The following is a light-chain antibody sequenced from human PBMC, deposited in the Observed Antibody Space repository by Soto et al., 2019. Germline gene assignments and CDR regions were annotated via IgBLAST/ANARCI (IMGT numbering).Light chain of an antibody. V-gene: IGKV1-5*01. J-gene: IGKJ1*01. Sequence: GDRVTITCRASQTISTWMAWYQQKPGKAPKLLVYDASTLQSGVASRFSGSGSGTEFTLTISSLQTDDFATYYCQQCNGYSRTFGQGTKVDI. CDR1: QTISTW. CDR2: DAS. CDR3: QQCNGYSRT.